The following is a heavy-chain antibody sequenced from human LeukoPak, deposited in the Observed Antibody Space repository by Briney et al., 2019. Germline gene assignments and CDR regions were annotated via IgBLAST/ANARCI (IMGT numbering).Heavy chain of an antibody. V-gene: IGHV3-30-3*01. CDR3: ARDLYYDYVWGSYRYTGTFYYGMDV. Sequence: GGSLRLSCAASGFTFSSYAMHWVRQAPGKGLEWVAVISYDGSNKYYADSVKGRFTISRDNSKNTLYLQMNSLRAEDTAVYYCARDLYYDYVWGSYRYTGTFYYGMDVWGQGTTVTVSS. D-gene: IGHD3-16*02. CDR2: ISYDGSNK. CDR1: GFTFSSYA. J-gene: IGHJ6*02.